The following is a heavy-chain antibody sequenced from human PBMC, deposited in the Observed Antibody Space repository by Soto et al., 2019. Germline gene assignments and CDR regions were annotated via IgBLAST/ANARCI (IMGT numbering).Heavy chain of an antibody. Sequence: SETLSLTCTVSGGSISSGDYYWSWIRQPPGKGLEWIGYIYYSGSTYYNPSLKSRVTISVDTSKNQFSLKLSSVTAADTAVYYCARDYYYGSGSYYFDYWGQGTLVTVSS. CDR2: IYYSGST. CDR1: GGSISSGDYY. V-gene: IGHV4-30-4*01. J-gene: IGHJ4*02. CDR3: ARDYYYGSGSYYFDY. D-gene: IGHD3-10*01.